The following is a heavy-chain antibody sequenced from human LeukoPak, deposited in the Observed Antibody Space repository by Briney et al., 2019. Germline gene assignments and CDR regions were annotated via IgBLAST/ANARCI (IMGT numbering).Heavy chain of an antibody. CDR1: GYSISSGYY. V-gene: IGHV4-38-2*02. CDR2: IYHSGST. J-gene: IGHJ4*02. Sequence: PSETLSLTCTVSGYSISSGYYWGWIRQPPGKGLEWIGSIYHSGSTYCNPSLKSRVTISVDTSKNQFSLKLSSVTAADTAVYYCARHTSYYYDSSGYEGFDYWGQGTLVTVSS. D-gene: IGHD3-22*01. CDR3: ARHTSYYYDSSGYEGFDY.